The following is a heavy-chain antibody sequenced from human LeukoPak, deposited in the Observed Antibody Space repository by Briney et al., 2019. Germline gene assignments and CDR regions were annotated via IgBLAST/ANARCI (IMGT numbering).Heavy chain of an antibody. CDR3: AVGDYYYDTRFDY. Sequence: ASVKVSCKASGYTFTSYYMHWVRQAPGQGLEWMGIINPSGGSTSYAQKFQGRVTITRDTSASTAYMDLNSLRSEDMAVYYCAVGDYYYDTRFDYWGQGTLVTVSS. CDR1: GYTFTSYY. J-gene: IGHJ4*02. V-gene: IGHV1-46*01. CDR2: INPSGGST. D-gene: IGHD3-22*01.